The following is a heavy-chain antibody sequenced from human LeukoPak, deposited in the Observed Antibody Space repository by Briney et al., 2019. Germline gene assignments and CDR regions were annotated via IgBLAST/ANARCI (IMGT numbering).Heavy chain of an antibody. D-gene: IGHD6-25*01. CDR2: IDPNTGGT. Sequence: ASVKVSCKASGGTFSSYAISWVRQAPGQGPEWMGWIDPNTGGTNTAHKIQGRVTMSRDTSINTVYVEMSRLRSDDTAVYYCAREKHAAIGLNKGVRWFDPWGQGTLVTVSS. CDR3: AREKHAAIGLNKGVRWFDP. J-gene: IGHJ5*02. CDR1: GGTFSSYA. V-gene: IGHV1-2*02.